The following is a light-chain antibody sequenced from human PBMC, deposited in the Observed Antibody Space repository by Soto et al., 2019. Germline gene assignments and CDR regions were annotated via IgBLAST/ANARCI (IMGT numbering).Light chain of an antibody. Sequence: DIQMTQSPSSLSASVGDRVTITCRASQSISSYLNWYQQKPRKAPKLLIYAASHLQSGVPSRFRGSGSGTDFPLNISSLQIEDFANYYCQQRYNTPALTFGGGTKVEIK. V-gene: IGKV1-39*01. CDR3: QQRYNTPALT. CDR1: QSISSY. CDR2: AAS. J-gene: IGKJ4*01.